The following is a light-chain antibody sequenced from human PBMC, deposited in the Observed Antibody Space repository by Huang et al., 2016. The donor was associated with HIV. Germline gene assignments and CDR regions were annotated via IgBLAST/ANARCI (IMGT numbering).Light chain of an antibody. CDR3: QQYYKTSLT. CDR1: QSVFYNKKNY. Sequence: DIVMTQSPDSLTVSLGERATISCKSSQSVFYNKKNYLAWYQQKPRQPPKLLIYWASARESGVPDRVNGSGSGTDFTFTISSLQAEDVAVYYCQQYYKTSLTFGGGTKVEIK. V-gene: IGKV4-1*01. J-gene: IGKJ4*01. CDR2: WAS.